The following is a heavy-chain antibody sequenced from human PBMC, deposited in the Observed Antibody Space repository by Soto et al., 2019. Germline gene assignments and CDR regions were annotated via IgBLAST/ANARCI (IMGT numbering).Heavy chain of an antibody. Sequence: QVHLVESGGGVVQPGKSLRLSCAASGFTFAGYGMHWVRQAPGKGLEWVAVIWNDGNKKYYADSVKGRFSIARDNSQHTLYLQRESLRVEDTAVYSCARVNGDGWGIFDSWGPGTLVTVSS. J-gene: IGHJ4*02. CDR3: ARVNGDGWGIFDS. V-gene: IGHV3-33*01. CDR2: IWNDGNKK. CDR1: GFTFAGYG. D-gene: IGHD6-19*01.